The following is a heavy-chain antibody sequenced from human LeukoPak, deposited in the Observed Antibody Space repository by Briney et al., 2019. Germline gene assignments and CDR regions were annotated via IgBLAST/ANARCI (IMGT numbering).Heavy chain of an antibody. CDR3: AKGVLSGRRYYYGMDV. Sequence: SGGSLRLSCAASGFNFSSYAMSWVRQAPGKGLEGVSSITSSGDTTHYADSVRGRFTISRDNSRNTLSLQMTSLRAEDTAVYYCAKGVLSGRRYYYGMDVWGKGTTVTVSS. CDR2: ITSSGDTT. D-gene: IGHD3-10*01. V-gene: IGHV3-23*01. CDR1: GFNFSSYA. J-gene: IGHJ6*04.